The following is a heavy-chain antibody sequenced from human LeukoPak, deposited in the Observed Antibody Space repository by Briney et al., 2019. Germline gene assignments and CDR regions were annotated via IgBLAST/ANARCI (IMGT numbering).Heavy chain of an antibody. V-gene: IGHV3-7*03. D-gene: IGHD3-10*01. CDR1: GFIFSIHW. J-gene: IGHJ4*02. CDR3: ARDYGWSFAN. CDR2: IKYDGSEQ. Sequence: PSGGSLRLSCTSSGFIFSIHWMNWVRQAPGKGPEWVANIKYDGSEQYYVDSVKGRFSISRDNTKNLLYLQMNSLRVEDTAVYYCARDYGWSFANWGQGTLVTVPS.